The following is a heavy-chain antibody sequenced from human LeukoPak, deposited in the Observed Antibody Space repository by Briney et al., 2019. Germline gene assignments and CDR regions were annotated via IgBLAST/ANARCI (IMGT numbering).Heavy chain of an antibody. D-gene: IGHD1-26*01. J-gene: IGHJ5*02. CDR2: IRYDGSNK. V-gene: IGHV3-30*02. CDR1: GFAFSSFG. Sequence: GGSLRLSCAASGFAFSSFGMHWVRQAPGKGLEWVAYIRYDGSNKNYAGSLEGRFTISRDNSKNALYLQIDSLRPEDTAVYYCAKKRGAAFYNWFDPWGQGALVTVSS. CDR3: AKKRGAAFYNWFDP.